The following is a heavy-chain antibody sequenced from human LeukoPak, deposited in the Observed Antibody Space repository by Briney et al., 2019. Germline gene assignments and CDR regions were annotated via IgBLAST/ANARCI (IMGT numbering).Heavy chain of an antibody. Sequence: PGGSLRLSCAAAVFTLSHYGMHWVRQAPGKGGEGVAVICSDGTNQYYADSVKGRFTISRDDSGNTVYLQMNSLRPEDTGVYYCAKEAQRGFDYSNSLESWGQGTPVTVST. D-gene: IGHD4-11*01. CDR1: VFTLSHYG. J-gene: IGHJ5*01. CDR3: AKEAQRGFDYSNSLES. CDR2: ICSDGTNQ. V-gene: IGHV3-33*06.